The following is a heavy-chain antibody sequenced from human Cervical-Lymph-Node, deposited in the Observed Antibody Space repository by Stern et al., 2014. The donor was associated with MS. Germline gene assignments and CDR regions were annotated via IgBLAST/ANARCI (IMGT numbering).Heavy chain of an antibody. J-gene: IGHJ4*02. V-gene: IGHV5-51*01. Sequence: EVQLLESGPEVKRPGESLKISCQASGYTFTSYWIGWVRQMPGKGLEWIAIIFPGGSHIRDSPSFQGQVTISADKSSSTAYLQWNNLKASDTAIYYCARQRYFDYWGQGTLVTVSS. CDR1: GYTFTSYW. CDR2: IFPGGSHI. CDR3: ARQRYFDY.